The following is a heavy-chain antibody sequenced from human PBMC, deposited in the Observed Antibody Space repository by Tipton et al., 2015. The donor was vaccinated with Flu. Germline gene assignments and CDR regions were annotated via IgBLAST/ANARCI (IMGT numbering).Heavy chain of an antibody. CDR3: ARTYGDYSWRLES. CDR2: IYNNGRP. J-gene: IGHJ5*01. Sequence: QLVQSGGGLLQPGGSLRLSCAVSGFAVSNNYMTWVRQAPGKGLEWVSVIYNNGRPYYADSLKGRFTIPRDNSKNTLHLQLNSLSDEDTAVYYCARTYGDYSWRLESWGQGTLVTVSS. V-gene: IGHV3-53*01. D-gene: IGHD4-17*01. CDR1: GFAVSNNY.